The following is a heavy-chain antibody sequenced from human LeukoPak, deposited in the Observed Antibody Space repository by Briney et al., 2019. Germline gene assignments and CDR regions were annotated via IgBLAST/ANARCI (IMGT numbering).Heavy chain of an antibody. D-gene: IGHD5-24*01. J-gene: IGHJ4*02. Sequence: PGGSLRLSCAASGLTFSSYGMHWVRQAPGKGLEWVALISFDGSNKYYADSVKGRFTISRDNSKNTLYLQMNSLRAEDTAVYYCAKDRRLQLPFDYWGQGTLVTVSS. CDR3: AKDRRLQLPFDY. V-gene: IGHV3-30*18. CDR1: GLTFSSYG. CDR2: ISFDGSNK.